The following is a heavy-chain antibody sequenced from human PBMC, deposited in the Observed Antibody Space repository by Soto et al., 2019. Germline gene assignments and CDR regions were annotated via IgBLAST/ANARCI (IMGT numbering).Heavy chain of an antibody. J-gene: IGHJ6*02. V-gene: IGHV3-30*18. CDR3: AKEVAAAPPQRYGMDV. CDR1: GFTFSSYG. Sequence: QPGGSLRLSCAASGFTFSSYGMHWVRQAPGKGLEWVAVISYDGSNKYYADSVKGRFTISRDNSKNTLYLQMNSLRAEDTAVYYCAKEVAAAPPQRYGMDVWGQGTTVTVSS. CDR2: ISYDGSNK. D-gene: IGHD6-13*01.